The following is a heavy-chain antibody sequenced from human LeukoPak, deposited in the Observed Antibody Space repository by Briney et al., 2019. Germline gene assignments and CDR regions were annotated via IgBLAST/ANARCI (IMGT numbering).Heavy chain of an antibody. CDR2: IYPDDSEG. V-gene: IGHV5-51*01. D-gene: IGHD3-22*01. CDR1: GYSFTNYW. Sequence: GESPKISCEASGYSFTNYWIGWVRQMPGKGLEWMGIIYPDDSEGKYSPSFQGQVTISADKSISTAYLQWSSLKASDTAMYYCARSRDSSGYYYLMWGQGTLVTVSS. J-gene: IGHJ4*02. CDR3: ARSRDSSGYYYLM.